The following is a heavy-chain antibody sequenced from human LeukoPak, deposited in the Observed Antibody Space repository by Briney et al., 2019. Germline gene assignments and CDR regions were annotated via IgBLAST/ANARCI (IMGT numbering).Heavy chain of an antibody. D-gene: IGHD3-10*01. V-gene: IGHV4-4*02. J-gene: IGHJ4*02. CDR2: IYHSGST. CDR3: ARRDAGLLWFGELSTHGFDY. CDR1: GGSISSSNW. Sequence: PSGTLSLTCAVSGGSISSSNWWSWVRQPPGKGLEWIGEIYHSGSTNYNPSLKSRVTISVDKSKNQFSLKLSSVTAADTAVYYCARRDAGLLWFGELSTHGFDYWGQGTLVTVSS.